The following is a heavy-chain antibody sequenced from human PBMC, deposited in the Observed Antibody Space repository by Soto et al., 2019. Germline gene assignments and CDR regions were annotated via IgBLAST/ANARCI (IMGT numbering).Heavy chain of an antibody. D-gene: IGHD1-7*01. CDR3: AKASRAGITETTGFDY. J-gene: IGHJ4*02. V-gene: IGHV3-23*01. Sequence: GSLRLSCAASGFTFSSYAMSWVRQAPGKGLEWVSAISGSGGSTYYADSVKGRFTISRDNSKNTLYLQMNSLRAEDTAVYYCAKASRAGITETTGFDYWGQGTLVTVSS. CDR2: ISGSGGST. CDR1: GFTFSSYA.